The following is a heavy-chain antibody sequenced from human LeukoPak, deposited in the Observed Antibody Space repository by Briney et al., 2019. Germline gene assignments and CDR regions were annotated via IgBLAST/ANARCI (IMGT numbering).Heavy chain of an antibody. D-gene: IGHD7-27*01. J-gene: IGHJ3*02. CDR1: GFTFSSYA. V-gene: IGHV3-23*01. CDR3: AKDLEWGAFDI. CDR2: ISGSGGST. Sequence: GGSLRLSCAASGFTFSSYAMSWVRQAPGQGLEWVSAISGSGGSTYYAGYVKGRFTTSRDNSKNTLYLQMNSLRAEDTAVYYCAKDLEWGAFDIWGQGTIVTVSS.